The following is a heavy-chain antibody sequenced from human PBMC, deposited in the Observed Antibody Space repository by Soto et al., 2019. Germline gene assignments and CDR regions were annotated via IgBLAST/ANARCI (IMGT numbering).Heavy chain of an antibody. V-gene: IGHV4-61*01. CDR2: MYYTGVT. J-gene: IGHJ6*02. Sequence: QVQLQESGPGLLKASETLSLTCSVSGGSVRSGNHFWNWIRQPPGRGLEWLGYMYYTGVTNYNPSLKSRVSMSVDTSKDQFSLTLTTLAAADTAVYYCARGGEPLGYYGLDVWGQGTTVTVSS. CDR3: ARGGEPLGYYGLDV. CDR1: GGSVRSGNHF.